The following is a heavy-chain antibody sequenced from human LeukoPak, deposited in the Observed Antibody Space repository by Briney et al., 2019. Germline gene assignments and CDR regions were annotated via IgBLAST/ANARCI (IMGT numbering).Heavy chain of an antibody. Sequence: SETLSLTCTVSGGSISSYYWSWIRQPPGKGLEWIGYIYYSGSTNYNPSLKSRVTISVDTSKNQFSLKLSSVTAADTAVYYCARVATYYYDSSGYYGAPRFDYWGQGTLVTVSS. D-gene: IGHD3-22*01. CDR3: ARVATYYYDSSGYYGAPRFDY. V-gene: IGHV4-59*01. J-gene: IGHJ4*02. CDR1: GGSISSYY. CDR2: IYYSGST.